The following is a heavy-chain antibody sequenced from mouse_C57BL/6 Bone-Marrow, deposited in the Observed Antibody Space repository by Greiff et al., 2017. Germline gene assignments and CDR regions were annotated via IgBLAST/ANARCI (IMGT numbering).Heavy chain of an antibody. CDR1: GFSLTSYG. D-gene: IGHD2-4*01. V-gene: IGHV2-2*01. CDR2: IWSGGST. CDR3: ARESCYYEDDGGYFDV. J-gene: IGHJ1*03. Sequence: VQLQQSGPGLVQPSQSLSITCTVSGFSLTSYGVHWVRQSPGKGLEWLGVIWSGGSTGYNAAFISRLSISKDNSKSQVFFKMNSLQADDTAIYYWARESCYYEDDGGYFDVWGTGTTVTVSS.